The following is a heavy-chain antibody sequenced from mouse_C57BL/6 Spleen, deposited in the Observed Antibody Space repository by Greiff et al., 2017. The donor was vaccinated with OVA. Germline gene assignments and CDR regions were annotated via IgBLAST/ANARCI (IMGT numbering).Heavy chain of an antibody. CDR2: IYPGDGDT. CDR3: ARQLRLRDYAMDY. V-gene: IGHV1-82*01. Sequence: VKVVESGPELVKPGASVKISCKASGYAFSSSWMNWVTQRPGKGLAWIGRIYPGDGDTNYNGKFKGKATLTADKSSSTAYMQLSSLTSEDSAVYFCARQLRLRDYAMDYWGQGTSVTVSS. CDR1: GYAFSSSW. J-gene: IGHJ4*01. D-gene: IGHD3-2*02.